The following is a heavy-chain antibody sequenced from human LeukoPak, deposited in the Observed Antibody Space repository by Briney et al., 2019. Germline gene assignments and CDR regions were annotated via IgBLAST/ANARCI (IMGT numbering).Heavy chain of an antibody. D-gene: IGHD2-2*02. CDR3: ASRIDTRGYYYGMDV. J-gene: IGHJ6*02. Sequence: NPGGALKISWKGSGYSFTSYWIGWVRQMPGKGLEGMGVIYPGDSDTRYRTYFQGQVTISADKSISTAYLQWSSLKASDTAMYYCASRIDTRGYYYGMDVWGQGTTVTVSS. CDR2: IYPGDSDT. V-gene: IGHV5-51*01. CDR1: GYSFTSYW.